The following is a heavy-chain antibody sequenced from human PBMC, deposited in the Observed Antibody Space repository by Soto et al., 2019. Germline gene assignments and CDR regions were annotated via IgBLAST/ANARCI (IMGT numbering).Heavy chain of an antibody. CDR1: GGTFNGYG. J-gene: IGHJ3*01. V-gene: IGHV1-69*06. D-gene: IGHD3-10*01. Sequence: QVQLVQSGAVVKKPGSSVEVSCKASGGTFNGYGISWVRQAPGQGLEWMGGPVPVFDTSKYAPRFNGRVTITADTSTSTAYMELSSVRSEDTAIYFCARGVSNSGAYYTGPSAYDLWGQGTLVIVSS. CDR2: PVPVFDTS. CDR3: ARGVSNSGAYYTGPSAYDL.